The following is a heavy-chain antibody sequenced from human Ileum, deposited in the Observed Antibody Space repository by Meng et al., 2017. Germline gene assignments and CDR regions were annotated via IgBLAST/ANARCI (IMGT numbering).Heavy chain of an antibody. CDR2: ISGSGGST. D-gene: IGHD3-10*01. CDR3: ARDSWFTL. CDR1: GFTFSSYA. V-gene: IGHV3-23*01. Sequence: GESLKISCAASGFTFSSYAMSWVRQAPGKGLEWVSAISGSGGSTYYADSVKGRFTISRDNSKNTLYLQMNSLRAEDTAVYYCARDSWFTLWGQGTLVTVSS. J-gene: IGHJ4*02.